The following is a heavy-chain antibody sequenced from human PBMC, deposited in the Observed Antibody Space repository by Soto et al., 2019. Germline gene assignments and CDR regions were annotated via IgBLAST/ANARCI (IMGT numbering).Heavy chain of an antibody. CDR3: MRATVGITDFQH. D-gene: IGHD1-20*01. J-gene: IGHJ1*01. V-gene: IGHV4-59*01. CDR2: VYDSGST. Sequence: SETLSLTCSVSGGSISRYYWSWIRQPPGKGLEWIGYVYDSGSTNYNPSLKSRVTMSVDTSKNQFSLKLSSVTPADTAVYYCMRATVGITDFQHWGQGTLVTVSS. CDR1: GGSISRYY.